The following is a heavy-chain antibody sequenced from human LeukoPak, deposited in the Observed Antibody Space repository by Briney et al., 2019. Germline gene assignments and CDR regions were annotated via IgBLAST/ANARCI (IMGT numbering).Heavy chain of an antibody. Sequence: GGSLRLSCAASGFTFSTYIMNWVRQAPGKGLEWVSSISSSDNYIYSADSVKGRFTISRDNAKNSLTLQMNSLRAEDTAVYYCARDLKYYDSSGFDYWGQGTLVTVSS. CDR1: GFTFSTYI. V-gene: IGHV3-21*01. D-gene: IGHD3-22*01. CDR2: ISSSDNYI. J-gene: IGHJ4*02. CDR3: ARDLKYYDSSGFDY.